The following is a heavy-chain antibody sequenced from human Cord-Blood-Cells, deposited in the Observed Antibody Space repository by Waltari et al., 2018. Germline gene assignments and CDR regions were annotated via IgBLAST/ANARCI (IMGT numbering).Heavy chain of an antibody. CDR3: ARDPPATYCGGDCYSDY. CDR1: GGTFSSYA. V-gene: IGHV1-69*04. Sequence: QVQLVQSGAEVKKPGSSVKVSCKASGGTFSSYAISGLRQAPGQGLEWMGGIIPILGIANYAQKFQGRVTTTADESTSTAYMELSSLRSEDTAVYYCARDPPATYCGGDCYSDYWGQGTLVTVSS. CDR2: IIPILGIA. J-gene: IGHJ4*02. D-gene: IGHD2-21*02.